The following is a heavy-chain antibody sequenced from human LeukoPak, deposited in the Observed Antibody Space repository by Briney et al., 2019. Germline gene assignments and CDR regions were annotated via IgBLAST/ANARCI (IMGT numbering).Heavy chain of an antibody. Sequence: GASVKVSCKASGYTFTSYGISWVRQAPGQGLEWMGWISAYNGNTNYAQKLQGRVTMTRDTSTSTVYMELSSLRSEDTAVYYCARYFDWFFDYWGQGTLVTVSS. J-gene: IGHJ4*02. V-gene: IGHV1-18*01. CDR3: ARYFDWFFDY. CDR1: GYTFTSYG. D-gene: IGHD3-9*01. CDR2: ISAYNGNT.